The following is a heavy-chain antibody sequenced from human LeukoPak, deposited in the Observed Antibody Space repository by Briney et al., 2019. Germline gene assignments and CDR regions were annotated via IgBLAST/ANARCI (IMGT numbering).Heavy chain of an antibody. J-gene: IGHJ4*02. CDR1: GFTFSSHA. Sequence: PGESLRLTCAASGFTFSSHAMSWVRPAPGKGLEWVSAISDSGDSTYYADFVTGRFTISRDDYKNTLYLQMNSLRAEDTAVYYCAKDSPVCSFWGQGTLVTVSS. CDR2: ISDSGDST. V-gene: IGHV3-23*01. D-gene: IGHD3-10*02. CDR3: AKDSPVCSF.